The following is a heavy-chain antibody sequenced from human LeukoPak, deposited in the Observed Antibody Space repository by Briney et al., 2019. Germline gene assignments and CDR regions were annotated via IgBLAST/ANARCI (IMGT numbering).Heavy chain of an antibody. CDR1: GFTFSSYW. V-gene: IGHV3-7*01. CDR2: IKQDGSEK. Sequence: GGSLRLSCAASGFTFSSYWMSWVRQAPGKGLEWVANIKQDGSEKYYVDSVKGRFTVSRDNAKNSLYLQMNSLRAEDTAVYYCARSYCGGDCYSGDYWGQGTLVTVSS. CDR3: ARSYCGGDCYSGDY. J-gene: IGHJ4*02. D-gene: IGHD2-21*02.